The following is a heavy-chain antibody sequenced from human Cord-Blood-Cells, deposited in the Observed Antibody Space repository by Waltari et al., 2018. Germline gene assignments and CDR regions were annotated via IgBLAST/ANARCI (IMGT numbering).Heavy chain of an antibody. Sequence: QVQLQQWGAGLLKPSETLSLTCAVYGGSFSGYYWSWIRQPPGKGLEWIGEINHSGSTNYNPSLKSRVTISVDTSKNQFSLKLSSVTAADTAVYYCARGQQLVHWFDPWGQGTLVTVSS. D-gene: IGHD6-13*01. CDR3: ARGQQLVHWFDP. V-gene: IGHV4-34*01. CDR2: INHSGST. CDR1: GGSFSGYY. J-gene: IGHJ5*02.